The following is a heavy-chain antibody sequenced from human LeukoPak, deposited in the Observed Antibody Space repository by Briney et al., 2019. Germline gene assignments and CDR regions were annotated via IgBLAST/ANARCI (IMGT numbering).Heavy chain of an antibody. D-gene: IGHD3-16*01. J-gene: IGHJ6*03. CDR3: TRPGGVFLGDYYYYYMDV. V-gene: IGHV3-73*01. CDR2: IRSKANGYAT. Sequence: GGSLRLSCAASGFTFSGSAMHWVRQASGKGLEWVGRIRSKANGYATAYAASVKGRFTISRDDSKNTAYLQMNSLKTEDTAVYYCTRPGGVFLGDYYYYYMDVWGKGTTVTVSS. CDR1: GFTFSGSA.